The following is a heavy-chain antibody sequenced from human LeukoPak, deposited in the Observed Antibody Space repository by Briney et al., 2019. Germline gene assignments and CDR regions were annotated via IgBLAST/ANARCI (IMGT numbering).Heavy chain of an antibody. V-gene: IGHV3-48*02. CDR1: GFTFSSYS. J-gene: IGHJ3*02. D-gene: IGHD2-15*01. CDR2: INSDSSSV. CDR3: ARGTPWAFDI. Sequence: PGGSLRLSCAASGFTFSSYSMNWVRQAPGKGLAWLSYINSDSSSVYYADSLKGRFTISRDKAKNSLYLQMNSLRDEDTAVYYCARGTPWAFDIWGQGTMVTVSS.